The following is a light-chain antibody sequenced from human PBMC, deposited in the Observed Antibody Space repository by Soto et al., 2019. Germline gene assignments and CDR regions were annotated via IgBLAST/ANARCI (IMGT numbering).Light chain of an antibody. V-gene: IGKV3-15*01. J-gene: IGKJ2*01. CDR2: GAT. Sequence: EIVMTQSPASLSVSPGDGATLSCRASQSVASNVAWYQQKPGQGPRLLIHGATTRAVGVPARFSGSGSGTDFTLTITGRQSADFAVYYYQQYHNWPPQYTFGQGTQLQI. CDR1: QSVASN. CDR3: QQYHNWPPQYT.